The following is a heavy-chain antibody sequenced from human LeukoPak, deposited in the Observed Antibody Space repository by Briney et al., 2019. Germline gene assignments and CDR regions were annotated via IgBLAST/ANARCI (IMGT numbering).Heavy chain of an antibody. Sequence: PGGSLRLSCAASGFTFSSYAMSWVRQAPGKGLEWVSAISGSGGSTYYADSVKGRFTISRDNSKNTLYLQMNSLRAEDTAVYYCAKDSWPYSSGWYVDFDYWGQGTLVTVSS. V-gene: IGHV3-23*01. CDR1: GFTFSSYA. D-gene: IGHD6-19*01. CDR2: ISGSGGST. CDR3: AKDSWPYSSGWYVDFDY. J-gene: IGHJ4*02.